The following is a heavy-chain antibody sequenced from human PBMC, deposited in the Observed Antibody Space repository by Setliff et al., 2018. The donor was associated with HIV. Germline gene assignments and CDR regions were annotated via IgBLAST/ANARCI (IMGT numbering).Heavy chain of an antibody. Sequence: PGGSLRLSCATSGLGFSTSGMHWVRQAPGKGLEWVSFIRFDGSNKFYVDSVKGRFTISRDDFRNTLYLQMNSLRPEDTAMYYCATFSLSGIYWGRGTLVTVSS. CDR1: GLGFSTSG. V-gene: IGHV3-30*02. CDR3: ATFSLSGIY. CDR2: IRFDGSNK. D-gene: IGHD3-3*01. J-gene: IGHJ4*02.